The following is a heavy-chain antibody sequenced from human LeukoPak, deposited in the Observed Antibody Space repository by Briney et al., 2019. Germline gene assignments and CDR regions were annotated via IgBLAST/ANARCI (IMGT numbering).Heavy chain of an antibody. Sequence: SETLSLTCTVAGGSISSYYWSWIRQPAGKGLEWIGRIYTSGSTNYNPSLKSRVTMSVDTSKNQISLKLSSVTAADTAVYYCAREIGDYYDSSGYRTYYFDYWGQGTLVTVSS. CDR3: AREIGDYYDSSGYRTYYFDY. CDR2: IYTSGST. J-gene: IGHJ4*02. D-gene: IGHD3-22*01. CDR1: GGSISSYY. V-gene: IGHV4-4*07.